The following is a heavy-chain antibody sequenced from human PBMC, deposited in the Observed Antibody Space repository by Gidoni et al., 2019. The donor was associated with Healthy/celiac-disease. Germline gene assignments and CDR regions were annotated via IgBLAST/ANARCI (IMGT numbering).Heavy chain of an antibody. CDR2: INSDGSST. J-gene: IGHJ4*02. Sequence: EVQLVESGGGLVQPGGSLGLSCAASGFTFSSYWMHWVRQAPGKGLVWVSRINSDGSSTSYADSVKGRFTISRDNAKNTLYLQMNSLRAEDTAVYYCARDSLEYSSGWYGGGYFDYWGQGTLVTVSS. CDR1: GFTFSSYW. V-gene: IGHV3-74*01. D-gene: IGHD6-19*01. CDR3: ARDSLEYSSGWYGGGYFDY.